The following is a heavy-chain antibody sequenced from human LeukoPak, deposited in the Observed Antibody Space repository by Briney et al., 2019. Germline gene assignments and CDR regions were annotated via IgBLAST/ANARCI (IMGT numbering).Heavy chain of an antibody. CDR1: GFTFSSYA. Sequence: PGRSLRLSCAASGFTFSSYAMHWVRQAPGKGLEWVAVISYDGSNKYYADSVKGRFTISRDNSKNTLYLQMNSLRAEDTAVYYCASSGIVGAAAFSAFDIWGQGTMVAVSS. V-gene: IGHV3-30*14. CDR2: ISYDGSNK. D-gene: IGHD1-26*01. CDR3: ASSGIVGAAAFSAFDI. J-gene: IGHJ3*02.